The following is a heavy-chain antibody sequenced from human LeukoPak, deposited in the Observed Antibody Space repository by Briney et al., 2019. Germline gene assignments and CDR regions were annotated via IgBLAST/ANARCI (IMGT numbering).Heavy chain of an antibody. V-gene: IGHV1-69*13. Sequence: SVKVSCKASGGTFSSYAISWVRQAPGQGLEWMGGIIPIFGTANYAQKFQGRVTITADESTSTAYMELSSLRSDDTAVYYCARARTGHYDILFYYFDYWGQGTLVTVSS. D-gene: IGHD3-9*01. CDR2: IIPIFGTA. J-gene: IGHJ4*02. CDR3: ARARTGHYDILFYYFDY. CDR1: GGTFSSYA.